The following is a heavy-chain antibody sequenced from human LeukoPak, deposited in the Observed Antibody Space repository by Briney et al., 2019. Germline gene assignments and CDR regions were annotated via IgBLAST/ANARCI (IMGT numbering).Heavy chain of an antibody. D-gene: IGHD5-18*01. V-gene: IGHV4-61*05. CDR2: IYYSGST. CDR3: ARQQWDTHPCFDY. Sequence: SETLSLTCTVSGGSISGSSYYWSWIRQPPGKGLEWIGYIYYSGSTNYNPSLKSRVTISVDTSKNQFSLKLSSVTAADTAVYYCARQQWDTHPCFDYWGQGTLVTVSS. CDR1: GGSISGSSYY. J-gene: IGHJ4*02.